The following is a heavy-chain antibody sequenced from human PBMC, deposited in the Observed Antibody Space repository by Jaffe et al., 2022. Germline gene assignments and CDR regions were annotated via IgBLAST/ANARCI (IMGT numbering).Heavy chain of an antibody. CDR1: GFTFSSYG. J-gene: IGHJ3*02. D-gene: IGHD3-16*01. CDR3: AKGRGDYIWGSHNDAFDI. V-gene: IGHV3-30*18. CDR2: ISYDGSNK. Sequence: QVQLVESGGGVVQPGRSLRLSCAASGFTFSSYGMHWVRQAPGKGLEWVAVISYDGSNKYYADSVKGRFTISRDNSKNTLYLQMNSLRAEDTAVYYCAKGRGDYIWGSHNDAFDIWGQGTMVTVSS.